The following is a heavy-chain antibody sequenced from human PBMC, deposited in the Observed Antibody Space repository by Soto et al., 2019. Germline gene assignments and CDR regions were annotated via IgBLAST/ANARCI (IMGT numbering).Heavy chain of an antibody. D-gene: IGHD3-10*01. Sequence: SETLSLTCTVSGGSIISDDYYWGWIRQPPGKGLEWIGYIYYSGSTYYNTSLKSRLTISVDTSKNQFSLKLSSVTAADTAVYYCARVRWGVTTNHFDYWGQGTLVTVSS. V-gene: IGHV4-30-4*01. CDR3: ARVRWGVTTNHFDY. CDR1: GGSIISDDYY. J-gene: IGHJ4*02. CDR2: IYYSGST.